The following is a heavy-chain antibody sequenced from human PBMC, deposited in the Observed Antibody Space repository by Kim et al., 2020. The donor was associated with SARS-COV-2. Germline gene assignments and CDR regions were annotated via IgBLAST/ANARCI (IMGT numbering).Heavy chain of an antibody. V-gene: IGHV4-34*01. Sequence: NYTPSRKSRVTIAVDTSKNQFSLKLSSVTAADTAVYYCARDDFWSGCIDYWGQGTLVTVSS. J-gene: IGHJ4*02. D-gene: IGHD3-3*01. CDR3: ARDDFWSGCIDY.